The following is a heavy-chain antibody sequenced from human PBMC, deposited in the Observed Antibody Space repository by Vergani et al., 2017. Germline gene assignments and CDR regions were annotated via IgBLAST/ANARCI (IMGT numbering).Heavy chain of an antibody. V-gene: IGHV3-23*01. CDR3: AKDSRFALAATIYGWFDP. J-gene: IGHJ5*02. Sequence: EVQLLESGGGLVQPGGSLRLSCAASGFTFSSYAMSWVRQAPGKGLEWVSAISGSGGSTYYADSVKGRFTISRDNSKNTLYLQMNSLRAEDTAVYYCAKDSRFALAATIYGWFDPWGQGTLVTVSS. CDR1: GFTFSSYA. D-gene: IGHD2-15*01. CDR2: ISGSGGST.